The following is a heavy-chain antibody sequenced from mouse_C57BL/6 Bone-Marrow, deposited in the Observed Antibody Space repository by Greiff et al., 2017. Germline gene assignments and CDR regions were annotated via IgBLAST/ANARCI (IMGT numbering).Heavy chain of an antibody. D-gene: IGHD6-1*01. CDR3: ARNSRFAY. CDR1: GYAFSSSW. J-gene: IGHJ3*01. V-gene: IGHV1-82*01. CDR2: IYPGDGDT. Sequence: QVQLKESGPELVKPGASVKISCKASGYAFSSSWMNWVKQRPGKGLEWIGRIYPGDGDTNYNGKFKGKATLTADKSSSTAYMQLSSLTSEDSAVYFCARNSRFAYWGQGTLVTVSA.